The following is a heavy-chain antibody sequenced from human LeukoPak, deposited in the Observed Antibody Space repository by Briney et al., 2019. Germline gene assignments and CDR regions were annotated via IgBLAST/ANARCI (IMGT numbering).Heavy chain of an antibody. Sequence: GGSLRLSCAASGFTFSSYWMHWVRQAPGKGLVWVSRINSDGSSTSYADSVKGRFTISRDNAKNTLYLQMNSLRAEDTAVYYCARGYCRRGSCYSGDAFDIWGQGTMVTVSS. V-gene: IGHV3-74*01. CDR1: GFTFSSYW. CDR3: ARGYCRRGSCYSGDAFDI. CDR2: INSDGSST. D-gene: IGHD2-15*01. J-gene: IGHJ3*02.